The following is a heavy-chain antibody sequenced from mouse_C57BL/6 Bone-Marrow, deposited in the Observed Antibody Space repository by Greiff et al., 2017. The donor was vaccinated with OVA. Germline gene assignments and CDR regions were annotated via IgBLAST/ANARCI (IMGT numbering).Heavy chain of an antibody. CDR2: IYPRDGST. J-gene: IGHJ1*03. CDR3: ARSSTVVARYFDV. CDR1: GYTFTSYD. D-gene: IGHD1-1*01. V-gene: IGHV1-85*01. Sequence: QVQLQQSGPELVKPGASVKLSCKASGYTFTSYDINWVKQRPGQGLEWIGWIYPRDGSTKYNEKFKGKATLTVDKPSSTAYMQLSSLTSEDSAVYYCARSSTVVARYFDVWGTGTTVTVSS.